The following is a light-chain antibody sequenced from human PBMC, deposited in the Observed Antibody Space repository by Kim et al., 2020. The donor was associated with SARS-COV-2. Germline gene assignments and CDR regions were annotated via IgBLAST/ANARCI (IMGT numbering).Light chain of an antibody. CDR2: KAS. Sequence: SASVGDRVTITGRASQSISSWLAWYQQKPGKAPKLLIYKASSLESGVPSRFSGSGSGTEFTLTISSLQPDDFATYYCQQYNTYSSTFGQGTKLEIK. CDR1: QSISSW. J-gene: IGKJ2*01. CDR3: QQYNTYSST. V-gene: IGKV1-5*03.